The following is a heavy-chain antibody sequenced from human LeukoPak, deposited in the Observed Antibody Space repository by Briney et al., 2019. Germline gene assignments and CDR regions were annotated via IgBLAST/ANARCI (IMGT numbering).Heavy chain of an antibody. CDR3: ARGRPLDP. J-gene: IGHJ5*02. V-gene: IGHV4-34*01. Sequence: SETLSLTCAVYGGSFSGYYWSWIRQPPGKGLEWIGEINHSGSTNYNPSLKSRVTISVDTSKNQFSLKLSSVTAADTAVYYCARGRPLDPWGPETLVTVSS. CDR2: INHSGST. CDR1: GGSFSGYY.